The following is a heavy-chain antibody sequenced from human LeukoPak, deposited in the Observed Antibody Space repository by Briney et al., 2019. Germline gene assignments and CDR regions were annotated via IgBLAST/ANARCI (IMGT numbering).Heavy chain of an antibody. V-gene: IGHV1-46*01. Sequence: ASVKVSCKASGYTFTSYGISWVRQAPGQGLEWMGVINPSGGSTSYAQKFQGRVTMTRDTTKSTVYMELSSLRSEDTAVYYCAKDVGFWSGYYIDWGQGTLVTVSS. CDR1: GYTFTSYG. J-gene: IGHJ4*02. D-gene: IGHD3-3*01. CDR3: AKDVGFWSGYYID. CDR2: INPSGGST.